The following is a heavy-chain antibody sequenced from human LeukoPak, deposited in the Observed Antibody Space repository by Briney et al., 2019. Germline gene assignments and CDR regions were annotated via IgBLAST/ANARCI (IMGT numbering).Heavy chain of an antibody. D-gene: IGHD6-13*01. V-gene: IGHV1-69*13. CDR1: GGTFSSYA. J-gene: IGHJ5*02. CDR3: ARVGNSSSSYEAWLDP. CDR2: IIPIFGTA. Sequence: ASVKVSCKASGGTFSSYAISWVRQAPGQGLEWMGGIIPIFGTANYAQKFQGRVTITADESTSTAYMELSSLRSEDTAVHYCARVGNSSSSYEAWLDPWGQGTLVTVPS.